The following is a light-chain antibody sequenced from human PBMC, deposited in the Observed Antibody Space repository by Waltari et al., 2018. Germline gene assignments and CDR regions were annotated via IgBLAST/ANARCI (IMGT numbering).Light chain of an antibody. CDR2: DVS. J-gene: IGLJ1*01. CDR3: SSYAGSHTEV. V-gene: IGLV2-11*01. CDR1: SSNVGRYNY. Sequence: QSALTQSLPVSRSPGQSVTIPCAGSSSNVGRYNYVSWYQLHPGKAPQLIIYDVSERPSGVPDRFSGSKSGNTASLTISGLQAEDEADYYCSSYAGSHTEVFGTGTEITVL.